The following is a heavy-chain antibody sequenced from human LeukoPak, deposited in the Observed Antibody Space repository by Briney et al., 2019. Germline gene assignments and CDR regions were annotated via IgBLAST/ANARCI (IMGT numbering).Heavy chain of an antibody. CDR2: ISGGGDT. CDR3: AKAGWEYFTRGWFDP. Sequence: PGGSLRLSCAASGFTFSNSAMTWVRQAPGKGLEWVSAISGGGDTYYADSVKGRFTISRDNSKNTLYLQMNSLRAEDTAVYYCAKAGWEYFTRGWFDPWGQGTLVTVSS. J-gene: IGHJ5*02. D-gene: IGHD1-26*01. V-gene: IGHV3-23*01. CDR1: GFTFSNSA.